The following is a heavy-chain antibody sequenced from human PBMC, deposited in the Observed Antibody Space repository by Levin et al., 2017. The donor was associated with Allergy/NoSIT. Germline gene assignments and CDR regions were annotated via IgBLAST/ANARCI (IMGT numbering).Heavy chain of an antibody. V-gene: IGHV3-23*01. J-gene: IGHJ4*02. CDR3: AKDTPALSAGPYFDY. D-gene: IGHD2-2*01. CDR1: GFTFSSYA. CDR2: ISGSDGST. Sequence: GESLKISCAASGFTFSSYAMSWVRQAPGKGLEWVSGISGSDGSTYYADSVKGRFTISRDNSKNTMYLQMNSLRAEDTAVYYCAKDTPALSAGPYFDYWGQGTLVTVSS.